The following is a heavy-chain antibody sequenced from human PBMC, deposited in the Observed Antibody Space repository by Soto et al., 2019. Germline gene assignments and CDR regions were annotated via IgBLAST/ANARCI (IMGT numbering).Heavy chain of an antibody. Sequence: EVQLLESGGGLVQPGESLRLSCAASGFTFNNYAMNWVRQAPGKGLEWVSSISHSGASTYYADSVKGRFTVSRDNSKNTVYLQMNSLGAEDMALYYCAQDLTDYYDSGGYYGIDALDIWGQGTMVTVSS. CDR3: AQDLTDYYDSGGYYGIDALDI. V-gene: IGHV3-23*01. CDR2: ISHSGAST. CDR1: GFTFNNYA. D-gene: IGHD3-22*01. J-gene: IGHJ3*02.